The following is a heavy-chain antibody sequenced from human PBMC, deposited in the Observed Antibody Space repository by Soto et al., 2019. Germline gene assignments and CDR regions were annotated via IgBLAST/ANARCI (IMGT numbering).Heavy chain of an antibody. CDR1: GGSISSYY. CDR2: IYYSGST. V-gene: IGHV4-59*08. D-gene: IGHD4-17*01. J-gene: IGHJ5*02. Sequence: QVQLQESGPGLVKPSGTLSLTCTVSGGSISSYYWSWIRQPPGKGLEWIGYIYYSGSTNYNPSLKSRVTISVDTSKNQFSLKLSSVTAADTAVYYCARHLTVTQYNWFDPWGQGTLVTVSS. CDR3: ARHLTVTQYNWFDP.